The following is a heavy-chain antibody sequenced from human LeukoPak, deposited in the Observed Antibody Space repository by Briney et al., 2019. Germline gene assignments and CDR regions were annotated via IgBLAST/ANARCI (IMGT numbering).Heavy chain of an antibody. D-gene: IGHD2-15*01. CDR3: ARAGGEEVAVAFDI. V-gene: IGHV4-4*07. CDR1: GGSISSYY. J-gene: IGHJ3*02. Sequence: TSETLSLTCTVSGGSISSYYWSWIRQPAGKGLEWIGRIYTSGSTNYNPSLKSRVTMSVDTSKNQFSLKLSSVTAADTAVYYCARAGGEEVAVAFDIWGQGTMVTVSS. CDR2: IYTSGST.